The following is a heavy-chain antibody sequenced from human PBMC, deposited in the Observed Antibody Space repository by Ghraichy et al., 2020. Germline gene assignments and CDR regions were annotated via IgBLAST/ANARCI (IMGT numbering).Heavy chain of an antibody. CDR1: GFTFSNAW. CDR2: IKSETDGGTT. V-gene: IGHV3-15*07. D-gene: IGHD2-8*01. J-gene: IGHJ6*02. CDR3: TTGLVWAGMDV. Sequence: GSLRLSCAASGFTFSNAWMNWVRQAPGKGLEWVGRIKSETDGGTTDYAAPVKGRFTISRDDSKKMLYLQMNSLKTEDTAVYYCTTGLVWAGMDVWGQGTTVTVSS.